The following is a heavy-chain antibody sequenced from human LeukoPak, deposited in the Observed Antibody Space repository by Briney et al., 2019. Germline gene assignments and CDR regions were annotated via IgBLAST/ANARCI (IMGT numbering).Heavy chain of an antibody. Sequence: GESLKISCKASGYTFTNYWIGWVRQMPGKGLEWMGIIYPGDSDTRYSPSFQGQVTISADKSISTAYLQWSSLKASDTAMYYCARHVAAADWYFDLWGRGTLVTVSS. CDR1: GYTFTNYW. V-gene: IGHV5-51*01. D-gene: IGHD6-13*01. CDR3: ARHVAAADWYFDL. CDR2: IYPGDSDT. J-gene: IGHJ2*01.